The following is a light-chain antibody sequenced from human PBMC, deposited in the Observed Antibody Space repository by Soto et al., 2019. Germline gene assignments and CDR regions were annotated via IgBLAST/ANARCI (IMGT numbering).Light chain of an antibody. CDR1: QSVTKNY. V-gene: IGKV3-20*01. J-gene: IGKJ3*01. CDR3: QQYGTSPLT. Sequence: EIVLTQSPGTLSLSPGERATLSCRASQSVTKNYLAWYQQKPGQAPRLLIYGASSSATGIPNRFSGSESGTDFTLAISRLNPDDFAVYYCQQYGTSPLTFGPGTKVDIK. CDR2: GAS.